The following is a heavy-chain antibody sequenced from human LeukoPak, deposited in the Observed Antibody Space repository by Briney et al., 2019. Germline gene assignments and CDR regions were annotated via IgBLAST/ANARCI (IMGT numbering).Heavy chain of an antibody. V-gene: IGHV3-53*01. D-gene: IGHD6-19*01. J-gene: IGHJ4*02. CDR2: IYGGGDI. CDR3: AREVYNTGLAY. CDR1: GVTVSSNI. Sequence: GGSLRLSCEVSGVTVSSNIMSWVRQAPGKGLEWVSVIYGGGDIYYADSVRGRFTISRDNSKNTLYLQINSLRVEDTTVYYCAREVYNTGLAYWGQGTLVTVSS.